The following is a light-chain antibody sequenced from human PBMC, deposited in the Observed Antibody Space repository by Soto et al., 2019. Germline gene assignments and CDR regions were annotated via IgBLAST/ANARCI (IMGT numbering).Light chain of an antibody. Sequence: DIVMTQSPGTPSLSPGERATLSCRASQSVSSRYLAWYQQKPGQAPRLIMYGASSRATGIPDRFSGSVSGTDCTLTISRLEHEDVAVYYRQQYGSSTWTFGQGTKVDIK. CDR3: QQYGSSTWT. CDR2: GAS. CDR1: QSVSSRY. J-gene: IGKJ1*01. V-gene: IGKV3-20*01.